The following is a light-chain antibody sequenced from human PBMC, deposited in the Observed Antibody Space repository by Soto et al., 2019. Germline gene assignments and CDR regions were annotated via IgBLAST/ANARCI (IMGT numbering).Light chain of an antibody. J-gene: IGKJ2*01. V-gene: IGKV3-15*01. Sequence: EIVMTQSPATLSVSPGERATLSCRASQSVRSNLAWYQQKPGQAPRLLIYGASTRATGIPARFSGSGSGTEFTLTISSLQSEDFAVYYCQQYNNWPAMYTFGQGTKLEIK. CDR2: GAS. CDR1: QSVRSN. CDR3: QQYNNWPAMYT.